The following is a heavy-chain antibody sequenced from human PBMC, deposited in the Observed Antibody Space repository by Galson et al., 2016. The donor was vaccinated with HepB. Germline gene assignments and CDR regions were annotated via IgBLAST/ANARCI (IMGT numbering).Heavy chain of an antibody. D-gene: IGHD3-22*01. J-gene: IGHJ6*02. V-gene: IGHV1-2*02. Sequence: SVKVSCKASGYTFSGYYVHWVRQAPGQGLEWMGWINPNSGGTNYAQKFQGRVTVTRDTSMRTAYMELSRLRSDDTAVYYCARSVTKIYYDSSGYYRGRYYYYGMDVWGPGTTVTVSS. CDR3: ARSVTKIYYDSSGYYRGRYYYYGMDV. CDR1: GYTFSGYY. CDR2: INPNSGGT.